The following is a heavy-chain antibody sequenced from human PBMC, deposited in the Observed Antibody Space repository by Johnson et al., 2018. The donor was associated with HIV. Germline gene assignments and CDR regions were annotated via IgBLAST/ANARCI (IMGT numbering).Heavy chain of an antibody. CDR3: ERDRRHYDDSSGYPDYAAFDI. J-gene: IGHJ3*02. V-gene: IGHV3-20*04. CDR2: INWNGGST. Sequence: VQLVESGGGVVRPGGSLRLSCAASGFTFDDYDMSWVRQAPGKGLEWVSGINWNGGSTGHAASVKGRFTISRDNAKNSLYLQMNSLRAEDTAWYYCERDRRHYDDSSGYPDYAAFDIWGQGTMVTGSS. D-gene: IGHD3-22*01. CDR1: GFTFDDYD.